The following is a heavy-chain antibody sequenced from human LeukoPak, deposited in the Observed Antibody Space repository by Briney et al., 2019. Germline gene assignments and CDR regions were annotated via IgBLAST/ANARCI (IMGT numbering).Heavy chain of an antibody. J-gene: IGHJ4*02. Sequence: GASVKVSCKASGGTFSSYAISWVRQAPGQGLEWMGGIIPIFGTANYAQKLQGRVTITADESTSTAYMELSSLRSEDTAVYYCARDLGLLSEGSGWYYWGQGTLVTVSS. D-gene: IGHD6-19*01. V-gene: IGHV1-69*13. CDR3: ARDLGLLSEGSGWYY. CDR2: IIPIFGTA. CDR1: GGTFSSYA.